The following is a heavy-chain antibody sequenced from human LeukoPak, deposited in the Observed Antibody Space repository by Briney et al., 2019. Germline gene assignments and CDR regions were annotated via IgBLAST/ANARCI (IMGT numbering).Heavy chain of an antibody. V-gene: IGHV3-21*04. CDR2: ISYTGTYI. D-gene: IGHD1-26*01. Sequence: GRSLRLSCAASAFSLNAYNMNWVRQAPGKGLEWVSSISYTGTYIYYADSVKGRFTISRDNAQNSLYLQMNSLRAEDTAIYYCVRDRGTYRPIDYWGQGTLVTVSS. CDR3: VRDRGTYRPIDY. J-gene: IGHJ4*02. CDR1: AFSLNAYN.